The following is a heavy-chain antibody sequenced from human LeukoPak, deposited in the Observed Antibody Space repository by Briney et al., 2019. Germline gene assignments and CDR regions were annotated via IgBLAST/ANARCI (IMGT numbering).Heavy chain of an antibody. Sequence: PGGSLRLSCAASGFTFDDYAMHWVRPAPGKGLEWVSGIGWNSGSIGYADSVKGRFTISRDNAKNSLYLQMNSLRAEDMALYYCAKARGYDILTGYSYFDYWGQGTLVTVSS. V-gene: IGHV3-9*03. D-gene: IGHD3-9*01. J-gene: IGHJ4*02. CDR2: IGWNSGSI. CDR1: GFTFDDYA. CDR3: AKARGYDILTGYSYFDY.